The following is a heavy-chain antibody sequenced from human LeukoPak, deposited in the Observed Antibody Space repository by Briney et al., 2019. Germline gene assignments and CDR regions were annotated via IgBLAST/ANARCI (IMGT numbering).Heavy chain of an antibody. CDR1: GDSISSNSAA. D-gene: IGHD1-26*01. V-gene: IGHV6-1*01. CDR3: ARDEEGPFYSGNYALGY. CDR2: TYYRSQWYN. Sequence: SQTLSLTCAISGDSISSNSAAWNWIRRSPSRGLEWLGRTYYRSQWYNDYAVSVKSRITIHPDTSRNQFSLQLSSVTPEDTAVYYCARDEEGPFYSGNYALGYWGQGTPVIVSS. J-gene: IGHJ4*02.